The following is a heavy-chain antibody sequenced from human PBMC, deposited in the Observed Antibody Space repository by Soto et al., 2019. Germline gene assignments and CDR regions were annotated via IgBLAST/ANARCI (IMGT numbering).Heavy chain of an antibody. J-gene: IGHJ5*02. CDR2: IIPIFSTP. D-gene: IGHD3-22*01. CDR3: ARPIQYYFDTSAQSAWFDP. V-gene: IGHV1-69*12. Sequence: QVQLVQSGAEVKKPGSSVKVSCKTSGGTFGSYAISWVRQAPGQGLEWMGGIIPIFSTPNYAQKFQGRVTITADESRSTAYMELSSLRSEDTAVYYCARPIQYYFDTSAQSAWFDPWGQGTVVTVSS. CDR1: GGTFGSYA.